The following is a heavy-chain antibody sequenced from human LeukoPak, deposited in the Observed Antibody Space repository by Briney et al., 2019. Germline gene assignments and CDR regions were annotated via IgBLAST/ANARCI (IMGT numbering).Heavy chain of an antibody. D-gene: IGHD3-22*01. CDR2: FYSGGKT. Sequence: PGGSLRLSCAASGFTVSSSYMSWVRQAPGKGLEWVSVFYSGGKTYYTDSVKGRFTISRDNSKNTLYLQMNSLRAEDTAVYYCRQSYDSSGNDYWGQGTLVTVSS. V-gene: IGHV3-53*01. CDR3: RQSYDSSGNDY. CDR1: GFTVSSSY. J-gene: IGHJ4*02.